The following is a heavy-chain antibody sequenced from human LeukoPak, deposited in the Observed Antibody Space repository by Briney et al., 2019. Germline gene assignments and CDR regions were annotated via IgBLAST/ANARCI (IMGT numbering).Heavy chain of an antibody. CDR3: AKSLAVWGSPDDY. D-gene: IGHD3-16*01. CDR2: ISYDGSNK. J-gene: IGHJ4*02. CDR1: GFTYSSYD. V-gene: IGHV3-30*18. Sequence: GGSLRLSCAASGFTYSSYDMLWVRQAPGKGLVWVAVISYDGSNKYYADSVKGRFTIFRDNSKNTLYLQMNSLRAEDTAVYYCAKSLAVWGSPDDYWGQGTLVTVSS.